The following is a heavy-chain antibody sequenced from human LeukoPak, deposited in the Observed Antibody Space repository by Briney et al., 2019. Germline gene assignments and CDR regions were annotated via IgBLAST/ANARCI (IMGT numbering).Heavy chain of an antibody. D-gene: IGHD1-26*01. CDR3: AKAKVGATNDAFDI. Sequence: GGSLRLSCAASGFTFSDYAMSWVRLAPGKGLEWVSAISGSGVTTYHVDSVKGRFTISRDSSKNTLYLQMNSLRAEDTAVHYCAKAKVGATNDAFDIWGQGTMVTVSS. CDR1: GFTFSDYA. J-gene: IGHJ3*02. V-gene: IGHV3-23*01. CDR2: ISGSGVTT.